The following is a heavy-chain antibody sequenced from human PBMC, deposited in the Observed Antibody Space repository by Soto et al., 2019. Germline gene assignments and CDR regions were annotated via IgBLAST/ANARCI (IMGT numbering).Heavy chain of an antibody. CDR1: GYSFTSYW. CDR3: ARRVCSGGSCYPLLDP. Sequence: PGESLKISCKGSGYSFTSYWISWVRQMPGKGLEWMGRIDPSDSYTNYSPSFQGHVTISADKSISTAYLQWSSLKASDTAMYYCARRVCSGGSCYPLLDPWGQGTLVTVSS. CDR2: IDPSDSYT. D-gene: IGHD2-15*01. V-gene: IGHV5-10-1*01. J-gene: IGHJ5*02.